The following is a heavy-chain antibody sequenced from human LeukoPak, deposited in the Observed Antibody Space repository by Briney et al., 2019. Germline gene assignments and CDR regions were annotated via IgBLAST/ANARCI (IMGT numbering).Heavy chain of an antibody. CDR3: TRGMAVSGTHYYYYYAMDV. CDR2: IYHSGSPT. J-gene: IGHJ6*02. V-gene: IGHV4-59*11. CDR1: GGSINSHY. D-gene: IGHD6-19*01. Sequence: SETLSLTCTVSGGSINSHYWGWIRQPLGKGLEWIGYIYHSGSPTNYNPSLKSRVAISVDTSKNQFSLKLRSVTAADTAMYYCTRGMAVSGTHYYYYYAMDVWGQGTTVTVSS.